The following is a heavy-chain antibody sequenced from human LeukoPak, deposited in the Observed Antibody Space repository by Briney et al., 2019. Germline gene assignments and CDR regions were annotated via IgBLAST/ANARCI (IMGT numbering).Heavy chain of an antibody. CDR2: INPNSGGT. D-gene: IGHD3-16*01. V-gene: IGHV1-2*06. J-gene: IGHJ4*02. CDR1: GYTFTGYY. CDR3: AREGEGLLALDY. Sequence: ASVKVSCKASGYTFTGYYMHWVRQAPGQGLEWMGRINPNSGGTNYAQKFQGRVTMTRDTSISTAYMELSRLRSDGTAVYYCAREGEGLLALDYWGQGTLVTVSS.